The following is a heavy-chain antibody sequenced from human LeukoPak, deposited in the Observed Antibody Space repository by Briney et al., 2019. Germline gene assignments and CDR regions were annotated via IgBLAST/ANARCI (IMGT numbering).Heavy chain of an antibody. CDR2: INHSGST. D-gene: IGHD6-13*01. CDR3: ARVYSSSWYVTGGSFDY. V-gene: IGHV4-34*01. CDR1: GGSFSGYY. Sequence: SETLSLTCAVYGGSFSGYYWSWIRQPPGKGLEWIGEINHSGSTNYNPSPKSRVTISVDTSKNQFSLKLSSVTAADTAVYYCARVYSSSWYVTGGSFDYWGQGTLVTVSS. J-gene: IGHJ4*02.